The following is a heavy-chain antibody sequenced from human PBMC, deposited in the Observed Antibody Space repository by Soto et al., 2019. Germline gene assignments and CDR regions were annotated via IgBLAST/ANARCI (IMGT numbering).Heavy chain of an antibody. CDR2: ISAYNGNT. Sequence: QVLLVQSGAEVKKPGASVKVSCKASGYPFNSYGVSWVRQAPGQGLEWMGWISAYNGNTKYSQNLQGRVTMTIDTTTSSAYLEVRSLRSDDTAIYYCARYFWSGQLPFYFDQWGQGTLVTVSS. CDR1: GYPFNSYG. CDR3: ARYFWSGQLPFYFDQ. D-gene: IGHD3-3*01. V-gene: IGHV1-18*01. J-gene: IGHJ4*02.